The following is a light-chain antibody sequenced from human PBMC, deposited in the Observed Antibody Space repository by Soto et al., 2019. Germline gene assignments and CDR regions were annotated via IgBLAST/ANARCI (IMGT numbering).Light chain of an antibody. CDR3: QQYGRSPPRT. V-gene: IGKV3-20*01. Sequence: EIVLTQSPGTLSLSPGERATRSCRASQSVSSSYLAWYQQKPGQAPRLLIYGASSRATGIPDRFSGSGSGTDFTLTISRLEPEDFAVYYCQQYGRSPPRTFGQGTKVEIK. J-gene: IGKJ1*01. CDR1: QSVSSSY. CDR2: GAS.